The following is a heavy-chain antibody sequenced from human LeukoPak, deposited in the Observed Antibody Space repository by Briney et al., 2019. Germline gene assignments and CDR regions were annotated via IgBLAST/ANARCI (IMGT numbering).Heavy chain of an antibody. Sequence: RPSGTLSLTCTVSGGSISSGGYYWSWIRQHPGKGLEWIGYIYYSGSTYYNPSLKSRVTISVDTSKNQFSLKLSSVTAADTAVYYCARLRRMERPAAHYFDYWGQGTLVTVSS. D-gene: IGHD1-1*01. CDR3: ARLRRMERPAAHYFDY. J-gene: IGHJ4*02. V-gene: IGHV4-31*03. CDR2: IYYSGST. CDR1: GGSISSGGYY.